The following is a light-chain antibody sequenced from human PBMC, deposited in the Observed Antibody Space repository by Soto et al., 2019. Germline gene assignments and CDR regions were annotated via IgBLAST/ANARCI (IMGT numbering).Light chain of an antibody. J-gene: IGLJ3*02. CDR1: SSNFAGNT. CDR3: STWDDSLNGPV. CDR2: SNN. Sequence: QSVLTQPPSASGTPGVRVTISCSGSSSNFAGNTVNWYQQVPGTAPKLLIYSNNQRPSGVPDRFSASKSVTSASLAISGLQSEDEAEYFCSTWDDSLNGPVFGGGTKLTVL. V-gene: IGLV1-44*01.